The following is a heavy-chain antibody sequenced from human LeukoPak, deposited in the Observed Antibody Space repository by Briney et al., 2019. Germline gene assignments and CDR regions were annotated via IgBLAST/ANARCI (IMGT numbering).Heavy chain of an antibody. J-gene: IGHJ5*02. CDR3: ARGPWFDP. CDR1: GCTFSDHY. V-gene: IGHV1-2*02. Sequence: ASVKVSCKASGCTFSDHYMQWVRQAPGQGFEWLGWINPNRGGTSYAQKFQGRVTMTRDTSISTAYMELSRLRSEDTAVYYCARGPWFDPWGQGTLVTVSS. CDR2: INPNRGGT.